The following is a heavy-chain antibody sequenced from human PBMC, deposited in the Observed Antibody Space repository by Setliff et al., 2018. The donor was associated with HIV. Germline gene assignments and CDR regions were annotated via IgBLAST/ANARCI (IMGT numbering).Heavy chain of an antibody. V-gene: IGHV5-51*01. CDR1: GYRFSNYW. CDR3: ATDLTSRTVVTQSGS. Sequence: GESLKISCKGSGYRFSNYWIGWVRQEPGKGLEWMGIIYPGDSVTRYSPSFQGQVTISADKSISTAYMELRSLRSEDTAMYYCATDLTSRTVVTQSGSWGQGTLVTVSS. J-gene: IGHJ5*02. CDR2: IYPGDSVT. D-gene: IGHD2-21*02.